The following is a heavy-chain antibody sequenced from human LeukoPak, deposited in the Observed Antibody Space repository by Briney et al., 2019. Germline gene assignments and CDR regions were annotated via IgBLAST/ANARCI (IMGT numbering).Heavy chain of an antibody. CDR1: GFTFSSYA. CDR3: AKSRAAAVVRYYFDY. Sequence: GRSLRLSCAASGFTFSSYAMHWVRQAPGKGLEWVAVISYDGSNKYYADSVKGRFTISRDNSKNTLYLQMNSLRAEDTAVYYCAKSRAAAVVRYYFDYWGQGTLVTVSS. V-gene: IGHV3-30*04. J-gene: IGHJ4*02. D-gene: IGHD6-13*01. CDR2: ISYDGSNK.